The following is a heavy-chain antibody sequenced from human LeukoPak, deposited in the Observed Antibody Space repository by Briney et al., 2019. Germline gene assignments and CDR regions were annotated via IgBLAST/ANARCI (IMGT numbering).Heavy chain of an antibody. D-gene: IGHD2-2*02. CDR1: GFTFSSYA. CDR3: AKGDEPAAIGVPGSFDY. CDR2: ISGSGGST. V-gene: IGHV3-23*01. J-gene: IGHJ4*02. Sequence: GGSLRLSCAASGFTFSSYAMSWVRQAPGKGLEWVSAISGSGGSTYYADSVKGRFTISRDNSKNTLYLQMNSLRAEDTAVYYCAKGDEPAAIGVPGSFDYWGQGTLVTVSS.